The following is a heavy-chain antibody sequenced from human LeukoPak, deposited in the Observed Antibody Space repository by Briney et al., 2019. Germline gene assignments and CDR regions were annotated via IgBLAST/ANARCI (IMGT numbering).Heavy chain of an antibody. CDR3: AKVRSDYYDILTGNYNPLFDY. CDR2: IRGSGGGT. Sequence: GGSLRLSCAASGFTFGSNAMSWVRQAPGKGLEWVSAIRGSGGGTYYADSVKGRFTISRDNSKNTLYLQMNSLRAEDTAVYYCAKVRSDYYDILTGNYNPLFDYWGQGTLVTVSS. J-gene: IGHJ4*02. V-gene: IGHV3-23*01. CDR1: GFTFGSNA. D-gene: IGHD3-9*01.